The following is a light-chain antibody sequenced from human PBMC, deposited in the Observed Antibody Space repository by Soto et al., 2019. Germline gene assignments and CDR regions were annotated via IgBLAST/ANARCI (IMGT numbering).Light chain of an antibody. CDR1: QSVGTF. Sequence: EIVLAQAAATRALSPGEIATLSSRASQSVGTFFAWYQQKPGQAPRLLIYDASNRATGIPARFSGSGSGTDFTLTISSLEPEDFALYYCQQCYNWPQWTFGQGTKVDIK. V-gene: IGKV3-11*01. CDR2: DAS. CDR3: QQCYNWPQWT. J-gene: IGKJ1*01.